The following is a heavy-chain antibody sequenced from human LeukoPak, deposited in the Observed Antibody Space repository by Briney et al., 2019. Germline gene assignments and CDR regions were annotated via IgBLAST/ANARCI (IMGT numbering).Heavy chain of an antibody. CDR1: GDSINTYY. CDR3: ARHGPEYYDATGYYNFDS. CDR2: IFYSGHS. D-gene: IGHD3-22*01. Sequence: SETLSLTCTVSGDSINTYYWSWIRQPPGKGLEWIGFIFYSGHSKYNPSLKSRLTLSLDTSKSQSSLKLTSVTAADTAVYYCARHGPEYYDATGYYNFDSWSQGTLVTVSS. J-gene: IGHJ4*02. V-gene: IGHV4-59*08.